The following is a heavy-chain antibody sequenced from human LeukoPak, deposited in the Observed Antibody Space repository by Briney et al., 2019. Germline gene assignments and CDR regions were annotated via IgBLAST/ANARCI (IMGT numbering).Heavy chain of an antibody. CDR3: ATGGASVFLDAFDI. V-gene: IGHV3-30*04. D-gene: IGHD4-23*01. Sequence: GRSLRLSCAASGFTFSSYAMHWVRQAPGKGLEWVAVISYEGSNKFYADSVKGRFTISRDNSKNTLYLQMNSLRAEDTAVYYCATGGASVFLDAFDIWGQGTMVTVSS. J-gene: IGHJ3*02. CDR1: GFTFSSYA. CDR2: ISYEGSNK.